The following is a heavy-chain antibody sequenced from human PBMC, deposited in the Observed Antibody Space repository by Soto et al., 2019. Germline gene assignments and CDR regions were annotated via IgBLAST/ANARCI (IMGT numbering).Heavy chain of an antibody. CDR2: IYYSGST. CDR3: ARLWFGAFYYYGMDV. J-gene: IGHJ6*02. Sequence: PGKGLEWIGYIYYSGSTNYNPSLKSRVTISVDTSKNQFSLKLSSVTAADTAVYYCARLWFGAFYYYGMDVWGQGTTVTVSS. V-gene: IGHV4-61*07. D-gene: IGHD3-10*01.